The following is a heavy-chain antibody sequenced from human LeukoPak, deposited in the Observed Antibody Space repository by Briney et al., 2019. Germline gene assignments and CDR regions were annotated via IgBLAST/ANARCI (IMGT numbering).Heavy chain of an antibody. Sequence: GGSLRLSCAASGFTFNYYAMSWVRQAPGKGLEWVSSISGSGASTYYADSVKGRFTISRDNSKNTLYLQMNSLRAEDTAVYYCAKHSSGWFNYYHYMDVWGKGTTVTVSS. CDR3: AKHSSGWFNYYHYMDV. V-gene: IGHV3-23*01. J-gene: IGHJ6*03. CDR2: ISGSGAST. CDR1: GFTFNYYA. D-gene: IGHD6-19*01.